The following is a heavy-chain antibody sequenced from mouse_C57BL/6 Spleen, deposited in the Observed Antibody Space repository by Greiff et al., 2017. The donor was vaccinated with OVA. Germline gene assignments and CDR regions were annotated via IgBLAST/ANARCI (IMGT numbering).Heavy chain of an antibody. J-gene: IGHJ4*01. CDR1: GYAFSSYW. Sequence: QVQLKESGAELVKPGASVKISCKASGYAFSSYWMNWVKQRPGKGLEWIGQIYPGDGDTNYNGKFKGKATLTADKSSSTAYMQLSSLTSEDSAVYFCARTGRYAMDYWGQGTSVTVSS. V-gene: IGHV1-80*01. CDR3: ARTGRYAMDY. CDR2: IYPGDGDT.